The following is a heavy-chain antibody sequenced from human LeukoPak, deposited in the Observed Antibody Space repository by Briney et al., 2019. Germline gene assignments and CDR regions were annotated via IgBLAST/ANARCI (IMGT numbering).Heavy chain of an antibody. D-gene: IGHD3-10*01. Sequence: SETLSLTCAVYGGSFSGYYWSWIRQPPGKGLEWIGVINHSGSTNYNPSLKSRVTISVDTSKNQFSLKLSSVTAADTAVYYCARGPFDGSGSYYKPRNFDYWGQGTLVTVSS. V-gene: IGHV4-34*01. CDR1: GGSFSGYY. CDR2: INHSGST. J-gene: IGHJ4*02. CDR3: ARGPFDGSGSYYKPRNFDY.